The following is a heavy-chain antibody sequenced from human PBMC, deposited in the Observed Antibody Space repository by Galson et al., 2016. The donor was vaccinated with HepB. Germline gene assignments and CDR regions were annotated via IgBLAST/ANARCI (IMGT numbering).Heavy chain of an antibody. CDR1: GFSLTTKAVG. J-gene: IGHJ3*02. V-gene: IGHV2-5*02. CDR2: IYWDDDK. D-gene: IGHD3-10*01. CDR3: AHRARFRFALDTFDI. Sequence: PALVKPTQTLTLTCSFSGFSLTTKAVGVGWIRQPPGKALEWLALIYWDDDKRYSPSLKSRLTITKDTSKNQVVLTMTNVDPVDTATYFCAHRARFRFALDTFDIWGQGTMVTVSS.